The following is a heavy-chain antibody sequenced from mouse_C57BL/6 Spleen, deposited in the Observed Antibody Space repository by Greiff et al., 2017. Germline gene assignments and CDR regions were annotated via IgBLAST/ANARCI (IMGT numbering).Heavy chain of an antibody. V-gene: IGHV1-22*01. J-gene: IGHJ1*03. CDR1: GYTFTDYN. Sequence: EVQLQQSGPELVKPGASVKMSCKASGYTFTDYNMHWVKQSHGKSLEWIGYINPNNGGTSYNQKFKGKATLTVNKSSSTAYMGLRSLTSEDSAVYDCAMGGYDYDGGYFDVWGTGTTVTVSS. CDR3: AMGGYDYDGGYFDV. CDR2: INPNNGGT. D-gene: IGHD2-4*01.